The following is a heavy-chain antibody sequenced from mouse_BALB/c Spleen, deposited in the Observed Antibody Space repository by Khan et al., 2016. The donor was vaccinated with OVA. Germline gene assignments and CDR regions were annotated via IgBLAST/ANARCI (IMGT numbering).Heavy chain of an antibody. Sequence: QVQLKESGAELARPGASVKLSCKSSGYTFTSYWMQWVKQRPGQGLEWIGTIYPGDGDTRYTQKFKGQATLTADKSSSTAFMQLSNLASEDSAVYYCASYRIDYFDYWGQGTTLTVSS. CDR1: GYTFTSYW. D-gene: IGHD2-14*01. V-gene: IGHV1-87*01. CDR3: ASYRIDYFDY. J-gene: IGHJ2*01. CDR2: IYPGDGDT.